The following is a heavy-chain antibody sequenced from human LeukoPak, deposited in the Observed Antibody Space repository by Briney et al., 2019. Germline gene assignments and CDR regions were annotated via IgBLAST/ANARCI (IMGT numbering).Heavy chain of an antibody. V-gene: IGHV5-51*01. CDR2: MYLGDSET. CDR3: GRHEGSISGWPFDY. CDR1: GFTFTKYW. J-gene: IGHJ4*02. Sequence: GESLKISCKGSGFTFTKYWIGWVRQMPGKGLEWMGIMYLGDSETRYSPSFQGQVTISADKSISTVFLQWSSLKASDTAMYYCGRHEGSISGWPFDYWGQGTLVTVSS. D-gene: IGHD6-19*01.